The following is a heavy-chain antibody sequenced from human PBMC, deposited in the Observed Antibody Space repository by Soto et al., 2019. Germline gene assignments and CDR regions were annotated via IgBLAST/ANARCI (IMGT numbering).Heavy chain of an antibody. J-gene: IGHJ4*02. D-gene: IGHD1-1*01. V-gene: IGHV1-8*01. Sequence: GASAKVCCKAYGYAFTGYDIYWVRQATGKGLVWMGWMNPNTGNSGYAQKFQGRVTMTSDTSISTAHMELSSLRSDDTAVYYCARRAETNGWNGFGADKYYFDFWGQGTLVTVS. CDR1: GYAFTGYD. CDR2: MNPNTGNS. CDR3: ARRAETNGWNGFGADKYYFDF.